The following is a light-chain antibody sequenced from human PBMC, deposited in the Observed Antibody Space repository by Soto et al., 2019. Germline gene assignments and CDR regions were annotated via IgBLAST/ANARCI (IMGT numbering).Light chain of an antibody. J-gene: IGLJ1*01. CDR3: SSYTSSSTLYV. V-gene: IGLV2-14*01. CDR2: DVS. Sequence: QSALTQPASVSGSPGQSITISCTGTSSDVGGYNYVSWYQQHPGKAPKFMIYDVSNRPSGVSNRFSGSKSGNTASLTISGPQAEGEADYYCSSYTSSSTLYVFGTGTKLTVL. CDR1: SSDVGGYNY.